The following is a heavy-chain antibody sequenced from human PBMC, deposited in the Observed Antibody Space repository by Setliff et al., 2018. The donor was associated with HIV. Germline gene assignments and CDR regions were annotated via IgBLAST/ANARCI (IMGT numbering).Heavy chain of an antibody. V-gene: IGHV3-21*01. D-gene: IGHD3-10*01. Sequence: PGGSLRLSCAASGFTFSGYSMNWVRQAPGKGLEWVSSISSSSSYIYYADSVKGRFTISRDNAKNSLYLQMNSLRAEDTAVYYCARDEGEAPFDPWGQGTQVTVSS. J-gene: IGHJ5*02. CDR1: GFTFSGYS. CDR2: ISSSSSYI. CDR3: ARDEGEAPFDP.